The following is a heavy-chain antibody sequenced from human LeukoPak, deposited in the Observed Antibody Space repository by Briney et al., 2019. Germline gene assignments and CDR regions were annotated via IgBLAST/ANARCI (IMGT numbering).Heavy chain of an antibody. CDR2: VYYSGST. Sequence: SETLSLTCTVSGGSISSSTYFWGWIRQPPGKGLEWIGTVYYSGSTYYNPSLKSRVTISVDTSKNQFSLKLRSVTAADTAVYYCARGNLVATLYFDYWGQGALVTVSS. CDR1: GGSISSSTYF. D-gene: IGHD5-12*01. CDR3: ARGNLVATLYFDY. J-gene: IGHJ4*02. V-gene: IGHV4-39*07.